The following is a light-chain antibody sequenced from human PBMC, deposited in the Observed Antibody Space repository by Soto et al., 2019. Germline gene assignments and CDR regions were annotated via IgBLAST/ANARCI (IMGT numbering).Light chain of an antibody. CDR1: QSISSW. CDR2: DAS. Sequence: DIQMTQSPSTPSASVGGRVTITCRASQSISSWLAWYQQKPGKAPKLLIYDASSLEIGVPSRFSGSGSRTEFTLTISSLQPDDFGTYYCQEYNSYWTFGQGTKVDI. J-gene: IGKJ1*01. CDR3: QEYNSYWT. V-gene: IGKV1-5*01.